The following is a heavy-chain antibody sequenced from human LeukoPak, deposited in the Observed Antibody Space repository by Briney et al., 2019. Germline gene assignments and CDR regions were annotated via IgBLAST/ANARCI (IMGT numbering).Heavy chain of an antibody. CDR1: GYTFTGYY. CDR3: ARFYIGSDEPRGYSHGSGYYFDY. J-gene: IGHJ4*02. D-gene: IGHD5-18*01. CDR2: INPNSGGT. Sequence: ASVKVSCKASGYTFTGYYMHWVRQAPGQGLEWMGWINPNSGGTNYAQKFQGRVTMTRDTSISTAYMELSRLRSDDTAVYYCARFYIGSDEPRGYSHGSGYYFDYWGQGTLVTASS. V-gene: IGHV1-2*02.